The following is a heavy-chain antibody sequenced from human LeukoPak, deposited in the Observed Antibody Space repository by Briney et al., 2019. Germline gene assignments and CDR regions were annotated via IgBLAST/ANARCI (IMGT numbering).Heavy chain of an antibody. CDR2: INPNSGGT. J-gene: IGHJ4*02. D-gene: IGHD3-10*01. CDR3: ARVWGITMVRGVPPRY. V-gene: IGHV1-2*02. CDR1: GYTFTGYY. Sequence: ASVKVSCKASGYTFTGYYMHWVRQAPGQGLEWMGWINPNSGGTNYAQKFQGRVTMTRDTSISTAYMELSRLRSDDTAVYYCARVWGITMVRGVPPRYWGQGTLVTVSS.